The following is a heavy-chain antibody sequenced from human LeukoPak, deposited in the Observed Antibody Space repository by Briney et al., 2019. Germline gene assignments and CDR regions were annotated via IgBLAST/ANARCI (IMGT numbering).Heavy chain of an antibody. J-gene: IGHJ3*02. CDR1: GDSFSNHY. CDR3: ARDLVTVTKGFDI. Sequence: PSETLSLTCTVSGDSFSNHYWTWIRQPPGKGLEWIGYISYIGSTNYNPSLKSRVTILIDTSKNQFSLKLTSVTAADTAVYYCARDLVTVTKGFDIWGQGTMVSVSS. CDR2: ISYIGST. D-gene: IGHD4-17*01. V-gene: IGHV4-59*11.